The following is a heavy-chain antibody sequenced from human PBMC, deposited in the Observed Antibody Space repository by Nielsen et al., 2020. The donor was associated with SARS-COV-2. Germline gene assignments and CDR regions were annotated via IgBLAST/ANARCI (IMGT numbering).Heavy chain of an antibody. CDR2: ISYDGSNK. V-gene: IGHV3-30*18. CDR1: GFNFSTYG. J-gene: IGHJ4*02. D-gene: IGHD2-15*01. Sequence: GESLKISCAASGFNFSTYGMHWVRQAPGKGLEWVAAISYDGSNKYYVDSVKGRFTISRDNSKNTLYLQMSSLREEDTAVYYCAKDWTAIVVVPSGGVDYWGQGTLVTASS. CDR3: AKDWTAIVVVPSGGVDY.